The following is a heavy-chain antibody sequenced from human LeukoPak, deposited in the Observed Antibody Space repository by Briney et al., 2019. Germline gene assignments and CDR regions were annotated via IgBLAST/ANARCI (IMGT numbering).Heavy chain of an antibody. CDR2: IYSSGST. Sequence: SETLSLTCTVFGGSISGYFWSWFRQPPGKGLEWIGHIYSSGSTTYTPSLQSRVTISVDTSKNQFSLRLSSVTAADTAMYYCARHYPSGSYPLDYWGQGTLVTVSS. J-gene: IGHJ4*02. CDR3: ARHYPSGSYPLDY. CDR1: GGSISGYF. D-gene: IGHD3-10*01. V-gene: IGHV4-59*08.